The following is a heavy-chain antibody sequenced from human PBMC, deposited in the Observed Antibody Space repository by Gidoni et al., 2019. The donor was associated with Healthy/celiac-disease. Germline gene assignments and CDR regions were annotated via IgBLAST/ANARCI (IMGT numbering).Heavy chain of an antibody. J-gene: IGHJ3*02. CDR1: GVTVSSNY. CDR2: IYSGGST. V-gene: IGHV3-53*04. CDR3: ARGPGSYYGSAFDI. Sequence: ELQLVESGGGLVQPGGSLRPSYAASGVTVSSNYMGWVRQAPGKGLEWVSVIYSGGSTYYADSVKGRFTISRHNSKNTLYLQMNSLRAEDTAVYYCARGPGSYYGSAFDIWGQGTMVTVSS. D-gene: IGHD1-26*01.